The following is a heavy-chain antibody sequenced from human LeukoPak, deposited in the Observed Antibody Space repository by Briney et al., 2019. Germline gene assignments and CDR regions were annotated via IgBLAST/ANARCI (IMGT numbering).Heavy chain of an antibody. CDR2: IKKDGSEK. CDR3: ARPQYYGDYAHYGMDV. D-gene: IGHD4-17*01. Sequence: HPGGSLRLSCAASGFTFSSYAMSWVRQAPGKGLEWVANIKKDGSEKYYVDSVKGRFTISRDNAKNSLYLQMNSLRAEDTAVYYCARPQYYGDYAHYGMDVWGQGTTVTVSS. V-gene: IGHV3-7*01. CDR1: GFTFSSYA. J-gene: IGHJ6*02.